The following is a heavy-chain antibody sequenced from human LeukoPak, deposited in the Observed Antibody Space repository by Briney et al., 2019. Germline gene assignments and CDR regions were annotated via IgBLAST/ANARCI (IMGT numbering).Heavy chain of an antibody. Sequence: PSETLSLTCTVPGGSISSSSYYWGWIRQPPGKGLEWIGSIYYGVTTYYNPSLKSRVTISVDTSKNQLSLELRSVTAADTAVYYCVSGLVSKPDFGYWGQGTLVTVSS. CDR2: IYYGVTT. D-gene: IGHD3/OR15-3a*01. CDR1: GGSISSSSYY. V-gene: IGHV4-39*01. CDR3: VSGLVSKPDFGY. J-gene: IGHJ4*02.